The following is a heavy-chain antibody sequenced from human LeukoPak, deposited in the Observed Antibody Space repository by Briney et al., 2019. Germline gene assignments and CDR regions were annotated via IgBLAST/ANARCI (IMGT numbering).Heavy chain of an antibody. V-gene: IGHV3-23*01. D-gene: IGHD3-3*01. J-gene: IGHJ5*02. CDR1: GFTFSSYG. CDR3: AKVESDFWSGYYEAGFDP. CDR2: ISGSGGST. Sequence: GGSLRLSCAASGFTFSSYGMHWVRQAPGKGLEWVSAISGSGGSTYYADSVKGRFTISRDNSKNTLYLQMNSLRAEDTAVYYCAKVESDFWSGYYEAGFDPWGQGTLVTVSS.